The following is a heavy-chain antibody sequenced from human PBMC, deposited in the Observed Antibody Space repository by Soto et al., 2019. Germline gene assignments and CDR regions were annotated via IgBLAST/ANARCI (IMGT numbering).Heavy chain of an antibody. V-gene: IGHV3-21*01. CDR3: ARYCSGGSCYPGMDV. J-gene: IGHJ6*02. CDR1: GFTVNSYT. D-gene: IGHD2-15*01. Sequence: LRPSCAASGFTVNSYTINWVRQAPGKRLELLSSISSSGYFVSTDSVQGRFTISRDNAKNSVYLQIISLRGEDTAVYFCARYCSGGSCYPGMDVWGQGTTVTVSS. CDR2: ISSSGYF.